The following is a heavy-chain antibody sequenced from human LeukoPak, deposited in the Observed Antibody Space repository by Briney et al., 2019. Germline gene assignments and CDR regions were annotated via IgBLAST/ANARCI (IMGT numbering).Heavy chain of an antibody. J-gene: IGHJ4*02. CDR1: GFTFSSYG. Sequence: GGSLRLPCAASGFTFSSYGMHWVRQAPGKGLEWVAVISYDGSNKYYADSVKGRFTISRDNSKNTLYLQMNSLRAEDTAVYYCAKDVSWYSSDLRPSYFDYWGQGTLVTVSS. CDR3: AKDVSWYSSDLRPSYFDY. V-gene: IGHV3-30*18. D-gene: IGHD6-19*01. CDR2: ISYDGSNK.